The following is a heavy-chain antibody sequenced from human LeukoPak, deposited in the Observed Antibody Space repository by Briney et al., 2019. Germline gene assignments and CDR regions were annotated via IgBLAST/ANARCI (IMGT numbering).Heavy chain of an antibody. J-gene: IGHJ4*02. D-gene: IGHD6-19*01. Sequence: ASMKVSCKASGYTFTSYGITWVRQAPGQGLEWMGWVSGYNGDTDYAQNLQGRVTMTTDTSTSTAYLELRSLISDDTAVYFCARDIRASAWDRLGYYWGQGTLVTVSS. CDR2: VSGYNGDT. V-gene: IGHV1-18*01. CDR3: ARDIRASAWDRLGYY. CDR1: GYTFTSYG.